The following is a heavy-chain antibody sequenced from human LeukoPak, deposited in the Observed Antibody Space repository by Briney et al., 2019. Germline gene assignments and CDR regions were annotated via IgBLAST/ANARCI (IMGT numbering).Heavy chain of an antibody. CDR1: GYTFTSYG. D-gene: IGHD3-10*01. CDR2: ISAYNGNT. Sequence: ASVKLSCKASGYTFTSYGISWVRQAPGQGLEWMGWISAYNGNTNYAQKLQGRVTMTTDTSTSTAYMELRSLRSDDTAVYYCARARGGPSDLWFGELSSIGGATDFDYWGQGTLVTVSS. J-gene: IGHJ4*02. CDR3: ARARGGPSDLWFGELSSIGGATDFDY. V-gene: IGHV1-18*01.